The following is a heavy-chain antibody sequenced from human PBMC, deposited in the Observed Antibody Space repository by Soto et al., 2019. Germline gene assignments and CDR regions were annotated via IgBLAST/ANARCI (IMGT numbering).Heavy chain of an antibody. CDR1: GFTFSYYW. CDR3: ARGDSGAFDI. V-gene: IGHV3-74*01. Sequence: EVQLVESGGGLVQPGESLRLSCAASGFTFSYYWMHWVRQAPGKGLVWVSRIHSDGSSTTYADSVKGRFTISRDNARNTVYMQMNSLRVEDTAVYYFARGDSGAFDIWGQGTVVNVSS. D-gene: IGHD1-26*01. J-gene: IGHJ3*02. CDR2: IHSDGSST.